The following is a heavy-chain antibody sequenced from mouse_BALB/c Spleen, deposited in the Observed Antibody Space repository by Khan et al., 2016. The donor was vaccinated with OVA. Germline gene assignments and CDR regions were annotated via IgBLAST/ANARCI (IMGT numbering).Heavy chain of an antibody. J-gene: IGHJ3*01. V-gene: IGHV1-9*01. CDR1: GYTFSTYW. CDR3: ARGNYYGSSSWFGY. Sequence: ESGAELMKPGASVKISCKATGYTFSTYWIAWVKQRPGHGLEWIAEILPGSGRTNYNEKFKGKATFTADTSSNTAFMQLSSLTSEDSAVYYCARGNYYGSSSWFGYWGQGTLVTVSA. CDR2: ILPGSGRT. D-gene: IGHD1-1*01.